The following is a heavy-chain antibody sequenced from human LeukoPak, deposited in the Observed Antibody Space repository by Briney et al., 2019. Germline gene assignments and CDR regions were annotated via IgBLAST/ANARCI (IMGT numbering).Heavy chain of an antibody. D-gene: IGHD3-10*01. Sequence: RWASVKVSCKASGYTFTGYAMHWVRQAPGQRLEWMGWINAGNGNTKYSQKFQGRVTITRDTSASTAYMELSSLRSEDTAVYYCARDEITMVRGVTNGMDVWGKGTTVTVSS. J-gene: IGHJ6*04. CDR2: INAGNGNT. V-gene: IGHV1-3*01. CDR1: GYTFTGYA. CDR3: ARDEITMVRGVTNGMDV.